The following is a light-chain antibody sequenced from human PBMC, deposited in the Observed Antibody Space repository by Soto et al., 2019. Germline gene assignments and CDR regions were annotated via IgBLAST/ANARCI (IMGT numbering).Light chain of an antibody. J-gene: IGKJ1*01. V-gene: IGKV3-20*01. Sequence: EIVLTQSPGTLSLSPGERATLSCRASQSVSSSSLAWYQQKPGQAPRLLIYGASSRATGIPGRFRGSASGTDFTLTISGLEPEDFAIYYCQQYGSSPWTFGQGTKVDIK. CDR1: QSVSSSS. CDR2: GAS. CDR3: QQYGSSPWT.